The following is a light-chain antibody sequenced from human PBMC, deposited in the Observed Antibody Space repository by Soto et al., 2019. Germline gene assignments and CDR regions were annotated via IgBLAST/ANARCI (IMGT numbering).Light chain of an antibody. CDR2: WPS. CDR3: HEYYRTPLT. J-gene: IGKJ4*01. Sequence: DIVMTQSPDSLAVSLGERATINCKSSQSVLYSSNNKNYLAWYKQKPGQPPKLLISWPSTRESGVPDRFSGSGSGTDFSLTISSLQAEDVAVYVCHEYYRTPLTFGGGTKVEIK. CDR1: QSVLYSSNNKNY. V-gene: IGKV4-1*01.